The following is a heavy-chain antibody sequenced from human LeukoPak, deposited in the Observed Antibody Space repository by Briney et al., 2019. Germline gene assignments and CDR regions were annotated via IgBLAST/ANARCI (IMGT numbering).Heavy chain of an antibody. Sequence: PGRSLRLSCAASGFTFSSYGMHWVRQAPGKGLEWVAVISYDGSNKYYADSVKGRFTISRDNSKNTLYLQMNSLRAEDTAVYYCLYSSSSGDYWGQETLVTVSS. CDR1: GFTFSSYG. J-gene: IGHJ4*02. CDR2: ISYDGSNK. CDR3: LYSSSSGDY. V-gene: IGHV3-30*03. D-gene: IGHD6-13*01.